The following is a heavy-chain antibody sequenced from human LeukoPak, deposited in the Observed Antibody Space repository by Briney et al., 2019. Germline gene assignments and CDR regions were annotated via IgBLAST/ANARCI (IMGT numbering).Heavy chain of an antibody. V-gene: IGHV4-31*03. CDR2: IYYSGST. J-gene: IGHJ4*02. CDR3: AGGRSGYSGYELDLYYFDY. D-gene: IGHD5-12*01. CDR1: GGSISSGGYY. Sequence: SETLSLTCTVSGGSISSGGYYWSWIRQHPGKGLEWIGYIYYSGSTYYNPSLKSRVTISVDTSKNQFSLKLSSVTAADTAVYYCAGGRSGYSGYELDLYYFDYWGQGTLVTVSS.